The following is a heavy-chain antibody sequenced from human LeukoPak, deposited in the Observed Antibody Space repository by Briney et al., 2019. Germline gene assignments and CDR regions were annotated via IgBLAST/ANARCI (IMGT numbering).Heavy chain of an antibody. V-gene: IGHV3-43*01. CDR2: ISWDGGST. CDR3: ARDRQYYDFWSGYYVMRKKGVFDI. CDR1: GFTFDDYT. J-gene: IGHJ3*02. Sequence: PGGSLRLSCAASGFTFDDYTMHWVRQAPGKGLEWVSLISWDGGSTYYADSVKGRFTISRDNSKNSLYLQMNSLRAEDTAVYYCARDRQYYDFWSGYYVMRKKGVFDIWGQGTMVTVSS. D-gene: IGHD3-3*01.